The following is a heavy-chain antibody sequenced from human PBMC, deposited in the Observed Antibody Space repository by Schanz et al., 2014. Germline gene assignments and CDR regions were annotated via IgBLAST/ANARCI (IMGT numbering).Heavy chain of an antibody. V-gene: IGHV3-33*01. Sequence: QAQLMESGGGVVQPGTSLILSCSVSGFSLNTYGIHWFRQPAGKGLEWVAVIWNNGVTKYYADSVRGRFTISRDRFQNTLYLQMSSLRAEDTAVYYCARPRFDYGEVDYWGQGTLVTVSS. CDR3: ARPRFDYGEVDY. D-gene: IGHD4-17*01. CDR1: GFSLNTYG. CDR2: IWNNGVTK. J-gene: IGHJ4*02.